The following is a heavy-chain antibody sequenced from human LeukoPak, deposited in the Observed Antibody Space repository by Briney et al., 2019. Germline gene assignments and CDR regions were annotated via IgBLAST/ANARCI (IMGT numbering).Heavy chain of an antibody. D-gene: IGHD6-6*01. V-gene: IGHV4-34*01. CDR2: INHSGST. Sequence: SETLSLTCAVYGGSFSGYYWSWTRQPPGKGLEWIGEINHSGSTNYNPSLKSRVTISVDTSKNQFSLKLSSVTAADTAVYYCARGLIAAPRRWFDPWGQGTLVTVSS. J-gene: IGHJ5*02. CDR1: GGSFSGYY. CDR3: ARGLIAAPRRWFDP.